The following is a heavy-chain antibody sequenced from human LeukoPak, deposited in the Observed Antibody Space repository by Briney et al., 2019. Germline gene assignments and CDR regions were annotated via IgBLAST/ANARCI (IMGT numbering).Heavy chain of an antibody. CDR1: GYAFTGYY. V-gene: IGHV1-2*02. D-gene: IGHD3-3*01. J-gene: IGHJ4*02. CDR2: INPNSGGT. Sequence: ASVKVSCKASGYAFTGYYLHWVRQAPGQGLEWIGWINPNSGGTIYAQKFQGRVTMTRDTSITTAYMELSRLRSDDTALYYCARRAVIFGVVIGNDYWGQGTLVTVSS. CDR3: ARRAVIFGVVIGNDY.